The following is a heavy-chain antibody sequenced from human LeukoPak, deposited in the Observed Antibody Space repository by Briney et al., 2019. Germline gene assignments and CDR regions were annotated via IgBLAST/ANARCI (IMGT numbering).Heavy chain of an antibody. D-gene: IGHD6-13*01. CDR2: INHSGST. Sequence: PSETLSLTCAVYGGSFSGYYWSWIRQPPGKGLEWIGEINHSGSTNHNPSLKSRVTISVDTSKNQFSLKLSSVTAADTAVYYCARAGDSSSWYTIDYWGQGTLVTVSS. J-gene: IGHJ4*02. V-gene: IGHV4-34*01. CDR3: ARAGDSSSWYTIDY. CDR1: GGSFSGYY.